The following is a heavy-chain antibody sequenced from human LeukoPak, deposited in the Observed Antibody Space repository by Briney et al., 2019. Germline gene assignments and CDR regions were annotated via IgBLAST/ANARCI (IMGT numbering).Heavy chain of an antibody. CDR1: EFAFNNYA. V-gene: IGHV3-23*01. CDR3: AKKASSGNTLGGESYMDV. CDR2: ISTSGTFT. J-gene: IGHJ6*03. Sequence: AGGSLSLSCAAAEFAFNNYAMSWVRQAPGKGLEWVSSISTSGTFTYYADSVKGRFTISRDNSKNTLYLQMISLSADDAAVYYCAKKASSGNTLGGESYMDVWGKGTTVTVSS. D-gene: IGHD3-16*01.